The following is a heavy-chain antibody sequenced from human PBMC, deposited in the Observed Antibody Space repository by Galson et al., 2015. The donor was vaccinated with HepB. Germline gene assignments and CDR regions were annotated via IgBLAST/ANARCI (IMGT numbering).Heavy chain of an antibody. V-gene: IGHV3-21*01. D-gene: IGHD3-22*01. J-gene: IGHJ4*02. Sequence: SLRVSCAASGFTFRSYSMTWVRQAPGQGLECVSSISSDSAFIYYAHSVKGRFTITRDTAENSLYLQMHSLSAEDPAVYYCARDATSYYDSSGYEMDYWGQGTLVTVSS. CDR2: ISSDSAFI. CDR1: GFTFRSYS. CDR3: ARDATSYYDSSGYEMDY.